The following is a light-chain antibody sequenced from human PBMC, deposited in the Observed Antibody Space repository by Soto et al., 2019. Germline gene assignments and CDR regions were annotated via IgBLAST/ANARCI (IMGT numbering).Light chain of an antibody. CDR1: SSDVGGYNY. CDR3: SSYTSSSTPGV. Sequence: QSALTQPASVSGSPGQSITISCTGTSSDVGGYNYVSWYQQHPGKAPKLMIYDVSNRPSGVSNRFSGSKSGHTASLAISGLQAEDEADYYCSSYTSSSTPGVFGGGTKLTVL. J-gene: IGLJ2*01. V-gene: IGLV2-14*01. CDR2: DVS.